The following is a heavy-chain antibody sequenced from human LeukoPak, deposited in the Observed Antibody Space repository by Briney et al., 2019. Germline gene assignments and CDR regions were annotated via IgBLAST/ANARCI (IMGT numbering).Heavy chain of an antibody. V-gene: IGHV4-4*07. CDR2: IYSAST. Sequence: PSETLSLTCSVSDGGITGYYWGWIRQPPGKGLEWIGRIYSASTNYNPSLKSRVTMSVDTSKNHFSLRLNSVTAADTAVYYCARGYSTSWTYYFDHWGQGALVTVSS. J-gene: IGHJ4*02. CDR3: ARGYSTSWTYYFDH. D-gene: IGHD6-13*01. CDR1: DGGITGYY.